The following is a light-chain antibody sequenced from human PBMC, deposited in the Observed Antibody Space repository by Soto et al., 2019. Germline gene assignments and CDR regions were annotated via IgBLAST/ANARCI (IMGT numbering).Light chain of an antibody. Sequence: DIQMAQSPSSLSASVGDRVTITCRASRGIYTHLAWYQQKPGNAPKLLIYGASTLQSGVPSRFSASGSGTEFFLTISGLQSDDVGTYFCQTYDKAPWTFGPGTMV. V-gene: IGKV1-27*01. CDR1: RGIYTH. J-gene: IGKJ1*01. CDR2: GAS. CDR3: QTYDKAPWT.